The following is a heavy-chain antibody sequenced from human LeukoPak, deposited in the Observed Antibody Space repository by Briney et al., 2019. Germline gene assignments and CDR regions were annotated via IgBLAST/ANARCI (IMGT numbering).Heavy chain of an antibody. J-gene: IGHJ4*02. CDR3: ARFKQLGRSFDS. D-gene: IGHD1-1*01. Sequence: SETLSLTCTVSGGSIGKTSYYWGWIRQPSGKGLEWIGNIYYSGTTYYNPSLKSRVTISVDTSKNQFSLTLNSATAADTAVYFCARFKQLGRSFDSWGLGSLVAVSS. CDR1: GGSIGKTSYY. CDR2: IYYSGTT. V-gene: IGHV4-39*07.